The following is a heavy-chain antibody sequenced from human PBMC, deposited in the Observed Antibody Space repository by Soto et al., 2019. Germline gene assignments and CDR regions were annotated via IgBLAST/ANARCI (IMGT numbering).Heavy chain of an antibody. D-gene: IGHD6-19*01. CDR2: ISAYNGNT. V-gene: IGHV1-18*04. Sequence: QVQLVQSGAEVKKPGASVKVSCKASGYTFTSYGISWVRQAPGQGLEWMGWISAYNGNTNYAQKLQGRVTMTTDTHTSTAYMERRSLRSDDTAVYYCARAHPIIAAAAPGGAYSSGWYFLDVWGQGTTVTVSS. J-gene: IGHJ6*02. CDR1: GYTFTSYG. CDR3: ARAHPIIAAAAPGGAYSSGWYFLDV.